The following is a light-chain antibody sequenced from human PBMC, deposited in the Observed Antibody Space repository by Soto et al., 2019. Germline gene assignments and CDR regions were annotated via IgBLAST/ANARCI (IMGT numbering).Light chain of an antibody. V-gene: IGKV3-20*01. CDR3: QQYGSSPWT. CDR2: GAS. J-gene: IGKJ1*01. Sequence: EIVLTQSPGTLSLSPGERATISCRASQSVSSSYLAWYQQKPGQAPRPLIYGASSRAIGIPDRFSGSGSGTVFTLTISRLEPEDFAVYYCQQYGSSPWTFGQGTKVDIK. CDR1: QSVSSSY.